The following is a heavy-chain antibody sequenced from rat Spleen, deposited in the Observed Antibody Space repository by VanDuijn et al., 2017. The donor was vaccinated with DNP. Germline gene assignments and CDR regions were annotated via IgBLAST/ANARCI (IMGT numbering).Heavy chain of an antibody. D-gene: IGHD5-1*01. V-gene: IGHV2-77*01. CDR2: IWGDGST. J-gene: IGHJ2*01. Sequence: QVQLKESGPVLVQASEPLSLTCTVSGFSFTSYGVHWVRQAPGKGLAWMGIIWGDGSTNYNSALKSRLSISRDTSKGQVFLTMNSLQTDDTAVYYCAELGARGAWGQGVMVTVSS. CDR3: AELGARGA. CDR1: GFSFTSYG.